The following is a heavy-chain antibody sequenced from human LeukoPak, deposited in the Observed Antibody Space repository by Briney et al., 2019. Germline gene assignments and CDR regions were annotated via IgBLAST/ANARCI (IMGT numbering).Heavy chain of an antibody. V-gene: IGHV4-34*01. CDR1: GGSFSGYY. CDR3: ARGWPKIVVVPASWFDP. D-gene: IGHD2-2*01. CDR2: INHSGST. J-gene: IGHJ5*02. Sequence: SETLSLTCAVYGGSFSGYYWSWIRRPPGKGLEWIGEINHSGSTNYNPSLKSRVTISVDTSKNQFSLKLSSVTAADTAVYYCARGWPKIVVVPASWFDPWGQGTLVTVSS.